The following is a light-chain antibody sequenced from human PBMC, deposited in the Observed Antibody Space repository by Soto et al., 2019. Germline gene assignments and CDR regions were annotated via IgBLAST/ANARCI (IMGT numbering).Light chain of an antibody. CDR1: NIGGKS. J-gene: IGLJ1*01. CDR3: QVWDYDTDHFV. Sequence: SYELTQAPSVSVAPGQTARIGCGGDNIGGKSVHWYQQRPGQAPVLVVYADSDRPSGIPERFSGSNPGNTATLTISRVEAGDEADYYCQVWDYDTDHFVFGPGTKVTVL. CDR2: ADS. V-gene: IGLV3-21*02.